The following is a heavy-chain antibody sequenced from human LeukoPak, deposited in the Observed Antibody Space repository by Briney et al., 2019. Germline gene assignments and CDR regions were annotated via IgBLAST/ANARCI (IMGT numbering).Heavy chain of an antibody. CDR2: ISGSGGST. V-gene: IGHV3-23*01. Sequence: GGSLRLSCAASGFTFTSNAMSWVRQAPGKGLEWVSAISGSGGSTYYADSVKGRFTISRDNSKNTLYLQMNSLRAEDTAVYYCAKSRGSIAARSPIDYWGQGTLVTVSS. J-gene: IGHJ4*02. CDR1: GFTFTSNA. D-gene: IGHD6-6*01. CDR3: AKSRGSIAARSPIDY.